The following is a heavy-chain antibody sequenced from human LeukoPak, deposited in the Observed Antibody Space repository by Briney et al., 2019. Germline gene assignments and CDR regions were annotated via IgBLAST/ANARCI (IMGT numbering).Heavy chain of an antibody. V-gene: IGHV4-34*01. CDR1: GGSFSGYY. CDR2: INHSGST. D-gene: IGHD3-3*01. CDR3: ARGVILEWFGRVYMDV. J-gene: IGHJ6*03. Sequence: KPSETLSLTCAVYGGSFSGYYWSWIRQPPGKGLEWIGEINHSGSTNYNPSLKSRVTISVDTSKNQFSLKLSSVTAADTAVYYCARGVILEWFGRVYMDVWGKGTTVTVSS.